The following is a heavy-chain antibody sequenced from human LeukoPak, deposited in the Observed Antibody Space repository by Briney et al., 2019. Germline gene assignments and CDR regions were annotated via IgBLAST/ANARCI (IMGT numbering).Heavy chain of an antibody. Sequence: GRSLRLSCAASGFTFNNYGMHWVRQAPGKGLEWVAVVSFNGTNKYYADSAKGRFTISRDNSKNTLYLQMDSLRAEDTAVYYCAKDRIVGYCSGTSCYGVDYWGQGTLVTVSS. CDR1: GFTFNNYG. CDR2: VSFNGTNK. D-gene: IGHD2-2*01. J-gene: IGHJ4*02. V-gene: IGHV3-30*18. CDR3: AKDRIVGYCSGTSCYGVDY.